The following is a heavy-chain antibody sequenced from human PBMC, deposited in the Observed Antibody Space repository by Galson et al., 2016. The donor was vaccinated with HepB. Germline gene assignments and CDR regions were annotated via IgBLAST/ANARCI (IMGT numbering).Heavy chain of an antibody. J-gene: IGHJ4*02. Sequence: SLRLSCAASGFTFSSYTMHWVRQAPGKGLEWVAVISYDGSDKYYADSVKGRFTISRDNSKNTLYLQMNSLRAEDTAVYYCASSDYDILTGYYNVPYWGQGTLFTVSS. D-gene: IGHD3-9*01. CDR2: ISYDGSDK. CDR1: GFTFSSYT. CDR3: ASSDYDILTGYYNVPY. V-gene: IGHV3-30*04.